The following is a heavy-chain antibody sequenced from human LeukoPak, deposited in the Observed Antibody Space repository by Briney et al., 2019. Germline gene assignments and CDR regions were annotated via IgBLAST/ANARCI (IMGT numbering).Heavy chain of an antibody. Sequence: SQTLSLTCTVSGGSISSVGYYWSWIRQHPWKGLEWIGYIYYSGSTYYNPSLKSRVTISVDTSKNQFSLKLSSVTAADTAVYYCARDRTGGSGSFWFDPWGQGTLVTVSS. CDR3: ARDRTGGSGSFWFDP. J-gene: IGHJ5*02. CDR2: IYYSGST. CDR1: GGSISSVGYY. V-gene: IGHV4-31*03. D-gene: IGHD3-10*01.